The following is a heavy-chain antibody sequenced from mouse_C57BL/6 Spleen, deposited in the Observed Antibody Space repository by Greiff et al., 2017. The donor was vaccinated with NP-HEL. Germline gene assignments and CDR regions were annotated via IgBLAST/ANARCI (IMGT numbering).Heavy chain of an antibody. Sequence: QVQLKESGAELARPGASVKMSCKASGYTFTSYTMHWVKQRPGQGLEWIGYINPSSGYTKYNQKFKDKATLTADKSSSTAYMQLSSLTSEDSAVYYCASNSGFDYWGQGTTLTVSS. CDR2: INPSSGYT. J-gene: IGHJ2*01. CDR1: GYTFTSYT. V-gene: IGHV1-4*01. CDR3: ASNSGFDY. D-gene: IGHD3-1*01.